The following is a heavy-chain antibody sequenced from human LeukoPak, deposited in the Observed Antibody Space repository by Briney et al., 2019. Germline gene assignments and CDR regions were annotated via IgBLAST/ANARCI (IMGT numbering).Heavy chain of an antibody. CDR3: ARQRGVGALDM. CDR2: IDPSDSST. CDR1: GFGFTSYW. J-gene: IGHJ3*02. V-gene: IGHV5-10-1*01. Sequence: GAYLKISCKGSGFGFTSYWISWLRQKHGKGLEWMGRIDPSDSSTNYSPSLQGHVTISADKSIITASLQWSSLKASDTAMYYCARQRGVGALDMWGQGTLVTVSS.